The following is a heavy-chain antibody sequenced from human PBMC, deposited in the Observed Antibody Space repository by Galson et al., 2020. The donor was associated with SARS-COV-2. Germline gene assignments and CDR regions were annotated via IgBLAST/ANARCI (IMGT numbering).Heavy chain of an antibody. J-gene: IGHJ6*03. CDR1: GGTFSSYA. Sequence: SVKVSCKASGGTFSSYAISWVRQAPGQGLEWMGGIIPIFGTANYAQKFQGRVTITADESTSTAYMELSSLRSEDTAVYYCARAMWGRSSSYVSNYYYYYMDVWGKGTTVTVSS. CDR3: ARAMWGRSSSYVSNYYYYYMDV. D-gene: IGHD2-2*01. V-gene: IGHV1-69*13. CDR2: IIPIFGTA.